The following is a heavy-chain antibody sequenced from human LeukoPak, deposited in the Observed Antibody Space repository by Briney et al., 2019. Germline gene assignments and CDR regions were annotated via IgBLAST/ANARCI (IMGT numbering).Heavy chain of an antibody. Sequence: SVKVSCKASGGTFSSYTISWVRQAPGQGLEWMGRIIPILGIANYAQKFQGRVTITADKSTSTAYMELSSLRSEDTAVYYCARGGYSSSRPFDYWGLGTLVTVSS. CDR3: ARGGYSSSRPFDY. CDR2: IIPILGIA. J-gene: IGHJ4*02. V-gene: IGHV1-69*02. CDR1: GGTFSSYT. D-gene: IGHD6-6*01.